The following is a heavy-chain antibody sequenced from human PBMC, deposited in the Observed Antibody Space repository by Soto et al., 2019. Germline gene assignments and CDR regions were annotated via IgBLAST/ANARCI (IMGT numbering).Heavy chain of an antibody. CDR2: FDPEDGET. V-gene: IGHV1-24*01. CDR3: ATLSTTVTPDYYYYGMDV. CDR1: GYTLTELS. Sequence: ASVKVSCKVSGYTLTELSMHWVRQAPGKGLEWMGGFDPEDGETIYAQKFQGRVTMTEDTSTDTAYMELSSLRSEDTAVYYCATLSTTVTPDYYYYGMDVWGQGTTVTVSS. J-gene: IGHJ6*02. D-gene: IGHD4-4*01.